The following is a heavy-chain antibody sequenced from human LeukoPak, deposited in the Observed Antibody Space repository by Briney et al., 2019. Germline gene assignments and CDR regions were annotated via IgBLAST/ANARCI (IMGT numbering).Heavy chain of an antibody. D-gene: IGHD4-11*01. CDR2: INHRGIS. J-gene: IGHJ6*03. V-gene: IGHV4-34*01. Sequence: SETLSLTCAAFGGSFSDYHWSWIRQPPGKGLEWIGEINHRGISNYNPSLRSRVTVSVDTSKNQLSLNLSSVTAADTAVYYCAGQTQLYSNYDYMDVWGKGTTVTVSS. CDR3: AGQTQLYSNYDYMDV. CDR1: GGSFSDYH.